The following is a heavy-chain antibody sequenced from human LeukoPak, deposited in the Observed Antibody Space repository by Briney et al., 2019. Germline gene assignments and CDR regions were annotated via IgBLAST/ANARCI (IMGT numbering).Heavy chain of an antibody. V-gene: IGHV1-3*01. CDR1: GYTFTSYA. J-gene: IGHJ6*02. CDR3: ARRRPDYYYYGMDV. Sequence: ASVKVSCKASGYTFTSYAMHWVRQAPGQRLEWMGWINAGNGNTKYSQKFQGRVTITRDTSASTAYMELSSLRSEDTAVYYCARRRPDYYYYGMDVWAKGPRSPSP. CDR2: INAGNGNT.